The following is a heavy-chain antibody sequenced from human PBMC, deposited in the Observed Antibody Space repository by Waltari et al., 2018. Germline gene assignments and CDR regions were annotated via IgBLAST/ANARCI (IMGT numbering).Heavy chain of an antibody. CDR3: TRPRGPGPRGPGGLYWYFDL. CDR2: ITTYTGNT. Sequence: QVQLVQSGAEVKRPGASVKVSCKASGYMFSNYGIGWVRQAPGQGLEWMGWITTYTGNTNLAQKFQGRVTMTADTSTNTAYMELTSLGSDDTAVYYCTRPRGPGPRGPGGLYWYFDLWGRGTLVTVSS. D-gene: IGHD3-10*01. V-gene: IGHV1-18*01. CDR1: GYMFSNYG. J-gene: IGHJ2*01.